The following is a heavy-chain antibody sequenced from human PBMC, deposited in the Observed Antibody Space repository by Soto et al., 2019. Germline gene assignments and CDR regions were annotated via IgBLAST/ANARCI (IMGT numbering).Heavy chain of an antibody. V-gene: IGHV3-21*01. CDR2: ISSGSSYI. Sequence: GGSLRLSCAASGFPFSSYSMNWVRQAPGKGLEWVSSISSGSSYIYYAGSVKGRFTISRDNAKNSLYLQMNSLRVEDTAVYYCARATEATIGDTDYWGQGTLVTVSS. CDR3: ARATEATIGDTDY. J-gene: IGHJ4*02. CDR1: GFPFSSYS. D-gene: IGHD5-12*01.